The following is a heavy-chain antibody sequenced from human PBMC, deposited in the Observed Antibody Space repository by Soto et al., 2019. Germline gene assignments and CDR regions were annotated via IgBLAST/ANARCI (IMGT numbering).Heavy chain of an antibody. CDR2: ISSSSSYI. CDR1: GFTFSSYT. Sequence: EVQLVESGGGLVKPGGSLRLSCAASGFTFSSYTMNWVRQAPGKGLEWVSSISSSSSYIYYADSVKGRFTISRDSAKNSLYLQMNSLRADDTAVYYCARDLGYGDYAGPDYWGQGTLVTVSS. D-gene: IGHD4-17*01. V-gene: IGHV3-21*01. CDR3: ARDLGYGDYAGPDY. J-gene: IGHJ4*02.